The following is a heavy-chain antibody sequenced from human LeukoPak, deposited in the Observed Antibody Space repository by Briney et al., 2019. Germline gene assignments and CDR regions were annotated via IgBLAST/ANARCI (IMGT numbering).Heavy chain of an antibody. Sequence: PGGSLRLSCAASGFTFSSYAMHWVRQAPGKGLEWVAVISYDGSDKYYADSVKGRFTISRDNSKNTLYLQMNSLRAEDTAVYYCARSSGYYYDAFDIWGQGTMVTVSS. CDR3: ARSSGYYYDAFDI. J-gene: IGHJ3*02. CDR2: ISYDGSDK. V-gene: IGHV3-30-3*01. CDR1: GFTFSSYA. D-gene: IGHD3-22*01.